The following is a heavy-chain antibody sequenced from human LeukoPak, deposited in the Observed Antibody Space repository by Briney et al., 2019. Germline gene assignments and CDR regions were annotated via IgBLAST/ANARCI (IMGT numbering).Heavy chain of an antibody. Sequence: GASVKVSCKVSGYTLTELSMHWVRQAPGEGLEWMGGFDPEDGETIYAQKFQGRVTMTEDTSTDTAYMELSSLRSEDTAVYYCATTYDSYDAFDIWGQGTMVTVSS. CDR1: GYTLTELS. CDR2: FDPEDGET. CDR3: ATTYDSYDAFDI. J-gene: IGHJ3*02. D-gene: IGHD3-3*01. V-gene: IGHV1-24*01.